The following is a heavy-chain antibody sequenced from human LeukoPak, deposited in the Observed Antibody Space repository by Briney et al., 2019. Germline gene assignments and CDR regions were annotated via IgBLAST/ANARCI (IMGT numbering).Heavy chain of an antibody. Sequence: SETLSLTCTVSGGSISNYFWNWIRQPPGTGLEWIGYIKTSGSAYCNPSLKSRVTVSVDTSKNQFSLKLSSVTAADTAVYYCARGYCANSTCYNFDYWGQGTLVTVSS. CDR2: IKTSGSA. CDR3: ARGYCANSTCYNFDY. D-gene: IGHD2-8*01. V-gene: IGHV4-59*01. J-gene: IGHJ4*02. CDR1: GGSISNYF.